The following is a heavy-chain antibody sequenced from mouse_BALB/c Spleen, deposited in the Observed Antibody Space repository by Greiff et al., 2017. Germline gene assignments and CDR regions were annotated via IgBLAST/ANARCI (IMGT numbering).Heavy chain of an antibody. J-gene: IGHJ2*01. CDR2: IWAGGST. V-gene: IGHV2-9*02. Sequence: VKLMESGPGLVAPSQSLSITCTVSGFSLTSYGVHWVRQPPGKGLEWLGVIWAGGSTNYNSALMSRLSISKDNSKSQVFLKMNSLQTDDTAMYYCARGGSYGSSPYYFDYWGQGTTLTVSS. D-gene: IGHD1-1*01. CDR1: GFSLTSYG. CDR3: ARGGSYGSSPYYFDY.